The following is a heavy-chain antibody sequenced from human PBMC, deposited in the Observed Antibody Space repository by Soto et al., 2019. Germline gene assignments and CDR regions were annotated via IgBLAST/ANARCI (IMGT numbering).Heavy chain of an antibody. CDR2: IWFDGSKK. CDR3: ARDLNTGYIDY. J-gene: IGHJ4*02. CDR1: GFTFGRSG. D-gene: IGHD5-12*01. Sequence: QVQMVESGGGVVQPGTSLRLSCVASGFTFGRSGMHWVRQAPGGALEWVAIIWFDGSKKYYADSVKGRLTVSRDNSKNTLYLQMDSLRDDDTTEYYCARDLNTGYIDYWGQGTLVTVS. V-gene: IGHV3-33*01.